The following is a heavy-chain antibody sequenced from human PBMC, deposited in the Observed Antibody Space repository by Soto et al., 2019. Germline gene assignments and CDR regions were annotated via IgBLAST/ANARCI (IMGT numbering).Heavy chain of an antibody. J-gene: IGHJ5*02. CDR2: IWYDGSNK. Sequence: ESGGGVVQPGRSLRLSCAASGFTFSSYGMHWVRQAPGKGLEWVAVIWYDGSNKYYADSVKGRFTISRDNSKNTLYLQMNSLRAEDTAVYYCARDVGWFDPWGQGTLVTVSS. CDR1: GFTFSSYG. CDR3: ARDVGWFDP. V-gene: IGHV3-33*01.